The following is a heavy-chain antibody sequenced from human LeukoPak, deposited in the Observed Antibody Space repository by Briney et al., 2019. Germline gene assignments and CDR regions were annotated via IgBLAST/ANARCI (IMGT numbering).Heavy chain of an antibody. D-gene: IGHD2-15*01. J-gene: IGHJ4*02. CDR3: GGYCSGGSCRYYFDY. CDR2: INHSGST. CDR1: GGSFSGYY. Sequence: SETLSLTCAVYGGSFSGYYWSWIRQPPGKGLEWIGEINHSGSTNYNPSLKSRVTISVDTSKNQFSLKLSSVTAADTAVYYCGGYCSGGSCRYYFDYWGQGTLVTVSP. V-gene: IGHV4-34*01.